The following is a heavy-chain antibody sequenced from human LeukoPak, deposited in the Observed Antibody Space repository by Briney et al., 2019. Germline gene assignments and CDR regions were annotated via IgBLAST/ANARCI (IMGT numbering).Heavy chain of an antibody. CDR2: INTNTGNP. Sequence: GASVKVSCKTSGYTFTSNAMNWVRQAPGQGLEWMGWINTNTGNPTYAQGFTGRFVFSLDTSVSTAYLQISSLKAEDTAVYYCARELAGKPLDYWGQGTLVTVSS. J-gene: IGHJ4*02. V-gene: IGHV7-4-1*02. CDR1: GYTFTSNA. D-gene: IGHD6-19*01. CDR3: ARELAGKPLDY.